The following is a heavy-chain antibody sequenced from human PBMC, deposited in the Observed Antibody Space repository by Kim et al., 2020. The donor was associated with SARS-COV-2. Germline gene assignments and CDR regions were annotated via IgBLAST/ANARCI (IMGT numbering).Heavy chain of an antibody. CDR3: ANSALADTELVYYLQN. J-gene: IGHJ4*02. Sequence: ASVKVSCKVSGNSLTEISIHWVRQAPGKGLEWVGGYDPLGARMIYAQKFQGRVTMIEDTSTDTAYMELSSLRSDDTAAYYCANSALADTELVYYLQNWGQGTLVTTSS. D-gene: IGHD6-19*01. CDR2: YDPLGARM. CDR1: GNSLTEIS. V-gene: IGHV1-24*01.